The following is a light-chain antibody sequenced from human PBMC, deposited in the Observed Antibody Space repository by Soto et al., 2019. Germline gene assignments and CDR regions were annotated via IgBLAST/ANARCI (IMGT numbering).Light chain of an antibody. CDR2: AAS. CDR1: QGISSW. Sequence: DIQMTQSPSSVSASVGDRVTITSRASQGISSWLAWYQRKPGRAPKLLIYAASRLQAGVPLRFSGSGSGTDFTLTISDLQPEDFATYYCQQLNSFPLTFGQGTRLEIK. CDR3: QQLNSFPLT. J-gene: IGKJ5*01. V-gene: IGKV1D-12*01.